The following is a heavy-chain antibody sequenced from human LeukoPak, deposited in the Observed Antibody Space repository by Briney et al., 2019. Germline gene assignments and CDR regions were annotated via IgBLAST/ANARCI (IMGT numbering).Heavy chain of an antibody. CDR1: GGSITSYY. D-gene: IGHD3-22*01. J-gene: IGHJ3*02. CDR2: IYTGGSS. CDR3: ASAEYYENRSGDVFDM. V-gene: IGHV4-4*07. Sequence: KPSETLSLTCTVSGGSITSYYWSWIRQPAGKGLEVIGRIYTGGSSNYNPSLKSRVTMSVDRSKNQFSLKLTSVTAADTAVYYCASAEYYENRSGDVFDMWGQGTMVTVSS.